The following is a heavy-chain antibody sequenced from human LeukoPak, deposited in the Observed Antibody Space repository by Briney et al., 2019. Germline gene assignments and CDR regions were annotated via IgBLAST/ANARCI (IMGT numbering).Heavy chain of an antibody. V-gene: IGHV3-23*01. Sequence: PGGSLRLSCAASGFTFSSYAMSWVRQAPGKGLERVSGISAGGGSTHYADSVEGRFTISRDNSRSTLYLQMNSLRADDTAIYYCARRGSYYEADYWGQGTLVTVSS. CDR2: ISAGGGST. D-gene: IGHD1-26*01. CDR3: ARRGSYYEADY. J-gene: IGHJ4*02. CDR1: GFTFSSYA.